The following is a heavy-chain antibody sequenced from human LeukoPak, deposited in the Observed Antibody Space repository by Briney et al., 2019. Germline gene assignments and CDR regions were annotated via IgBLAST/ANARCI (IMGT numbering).Heavy chain of an antibody. J-gene: IGHJ6*02. V-gene: IGHV3-23*01. Sequence: GGSLRLSCAASGFTFSTYALSWVRQAPGKGLEWASGVGGSGDRTYYADSVKGRFTISRDNSKNTLFLHMDSLRAEDTVVYYCARSRYSGYDRDFYYGMDVWGQGTTVTVSS. CDR2: VGGSGDRT. CDR3: ARSRYSGYDRDFYYGMDV. CDR1: GFTFSTYA. D-gene: IGHD5-12*01.